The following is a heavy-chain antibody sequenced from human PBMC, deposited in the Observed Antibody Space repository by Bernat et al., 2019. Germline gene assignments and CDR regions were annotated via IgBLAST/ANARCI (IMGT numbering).Heavy chain of an antibody. CDR2: ISYDGSNK. J-gene: IGHJ6*01. CDR3: AKEQWLTSLDYYYYGMDV. V-gene: IGHV3-30*18. D-gene: IGHD6-19*01. CDR1: GFTFSSYG. Sequence: QVQLVESGGGVVQPGRSLRLSCAASGFTFSSYGMHWVRQAPGKGREGVAVISYDGSNKYYADSVKGRFTISRDNSKNTLYLQMNSLRAEDTAVYYCAKEQWLTSLDYYYYGMDVWGQGTTVTVSS.